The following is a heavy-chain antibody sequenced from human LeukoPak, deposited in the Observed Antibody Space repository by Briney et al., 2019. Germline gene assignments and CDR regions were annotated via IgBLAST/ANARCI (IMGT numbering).Heavy chain of an antibody. Sequence: PGRSLRLSCAASGFTFSSYGMHWVRQAPGKGLEWVAVIWYDGSNKYYADSVKGRFTISRDNSKNTLYLQMNSLRAEDTAVYYCASGGLLEWLSSYYYYYGMDVWGQGTTVTVSS. CDR3: ASGGLLEWLSSYYYYYGMDV. CDR1: GFTFSSYG. V-gene: IGHV3-33*01. D-gene: IGHD3-3*01. J-gene: IGHJ6*02. CDR2: IWYDGSNK.